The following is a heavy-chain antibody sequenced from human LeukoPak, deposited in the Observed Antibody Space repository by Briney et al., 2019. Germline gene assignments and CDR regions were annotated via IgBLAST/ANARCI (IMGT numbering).Heavy chain of an antibody. CDR1: GFTFSNYW. V-gene: IGHV3-7*01. J-gene: IGHJ4*02. D-gene: IGHD3-22*01. Sequence: GGSLRLSCAASGFTFSNYWMSWVRQAPGKGLEWVANIKEDGSEKYYVDSVKGRFTISRDNAKNTLYLQMNSLRAEDTAVYYCAKDGSAYYYDSSGYYPDYWGQGTLVTVSS. CDR2: IKEDGSEK. CDR3: AKDGSAYYYDSSGYYPDY.